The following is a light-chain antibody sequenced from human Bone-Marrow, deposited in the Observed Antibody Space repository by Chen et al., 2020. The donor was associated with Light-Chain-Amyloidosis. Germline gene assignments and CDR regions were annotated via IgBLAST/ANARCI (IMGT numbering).Light chain of an antibody. CDR1: SSDVGGYNY. V-gene: IGLV2-14*01. CDR2: EVT. CDR3: SSFTSSNTWV. Sequence: QSALTQPASVSGPPGQSITVSCTGTSSDVGGYNYVSWYQQHPGKAPKLILYEVTNRPSGVSNRFSGSKSGTTASLTISGLQAEDEADYYCSSFTSSNTWVFGGGTKLTVL. J-gene: IGLJ3*02.